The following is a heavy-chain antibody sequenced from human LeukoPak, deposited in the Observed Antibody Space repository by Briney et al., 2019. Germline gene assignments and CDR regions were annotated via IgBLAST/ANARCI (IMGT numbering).Heavy chain of an antibody. Sequence: GGSLRLSCAASGFTFSSDAMSWGRPGPGEGLEWVSAISGSGGSTYYADSVRGRFTISKDNSKNTLFLQINSLRAEDTAVYYCAKDAAKEYDILTGYLAYYFDYWGQGTLVTVSS. D-gene: IGHD3-9*01. CDR1: GFTFSSDA. CDR2: ISGSGGST. V-gene: IGHV3-23*01. J-gene: IGHJ4*02. CDR3: AKDAAKEYDILTGYLAYYFDY.